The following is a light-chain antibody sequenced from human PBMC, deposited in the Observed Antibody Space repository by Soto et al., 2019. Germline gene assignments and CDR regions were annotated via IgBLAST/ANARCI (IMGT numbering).Light chain of an antibody. Sequence: DIQMTQAPSSLSASVGDRVTVTWRSSQSLSSFLNWYQQKPGKAPKLLIYAASSLQSGVPSRFSGSGSGTHFTLTISSLQPEDFATYYCQQSYSTPPTFGGGTKVDIK. CDR3: QQSYSTPPT. CDR1: QSLSSF. J-gene: IGKJ4*01. V-gene: IGKV1-39*01. CDR2: AAS.